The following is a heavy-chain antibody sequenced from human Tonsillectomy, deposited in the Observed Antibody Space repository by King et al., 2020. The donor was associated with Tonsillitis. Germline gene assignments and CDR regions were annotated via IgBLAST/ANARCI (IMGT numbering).Heavy chain of an antibody. CDR1: GFTFSSYA. CDR3: AKTNYSSWQTYYFDY. Sequence: VQLVESGGGLVQPGGSLRLSCAASGFTFSSYAMSWVRQAPRKGLEWVSIISDSGDSTYYADSVKGRFTISRDNSKNTLFLQMNSLSVEDTALYYCAKTNYSSWQTYYFDYWGQGTLVTVSS. J-gene: IGHJ4*02. V-gene: IGHV3-23*04. CDR2: ISDSGDST. D-gene: IGHD6-6*01.